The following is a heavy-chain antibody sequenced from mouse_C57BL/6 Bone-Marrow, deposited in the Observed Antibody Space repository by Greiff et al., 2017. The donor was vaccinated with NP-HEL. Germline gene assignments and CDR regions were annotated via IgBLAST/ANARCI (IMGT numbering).Heavy chain of an antibody. J-gene: IGHJ4*01. Sequence: VQLKESGGGLVKPGGSLKLSCAASGFTFSSYAMSWVRQTPEKRLEWVATISDGGSYTYYPDNVKGRFTISRDNAKNNLYLQMSHLKSEDTAMYYCARDRDGSSYVYAMDYWGQGTSVTVSS. CDR1: GFTFSSYA. D-gene: IGHD1-1*01. CDR3: ARDRDGSSYVYAMDY. CDR2: ISDGGSYT. V-gene: IGHV5-4*01.